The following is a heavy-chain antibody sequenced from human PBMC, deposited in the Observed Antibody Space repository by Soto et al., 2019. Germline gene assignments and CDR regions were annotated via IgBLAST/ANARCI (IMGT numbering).Heavy chain of an antibody. CDR3: AKDRDTAFDY. CDR1: GFTFSSYG. CDR2: IWYDGSKK. V-gene: IGHV3-33*06. J-gene: IGHJ4*02. D-gene: IGHD5-18*01. Sequence: GGSLRLSCTACGFTFSSYGMHWVRQAPGKGLEWVAVIWYDGSKKNYADSVKGRFTISRDNSKNTLYLQMNSLRDEDTAVYYCAKDRDTAFDYWGQGTLVTVSS.